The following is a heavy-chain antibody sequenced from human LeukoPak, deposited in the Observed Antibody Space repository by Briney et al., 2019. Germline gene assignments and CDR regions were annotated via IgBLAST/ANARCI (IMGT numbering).Heavy chain of an antibody. CDR1: GFTFSSYW. Sequence: GGSLRLSCAASGFTFSSYWMSWVRQAPGKGLEWVVNIKQDGSEKYYADSVKGRFTIPRDNAKHSLYLQMNGLRTDDTGLYYCVKGRRRGYAYGTLESWGQGTLVTVSS. CDR2: IKQDGSEK. CDR3: VKGRRRGYAYGTLES. D-gene: IGHD5-18*01. J-gene: IGHJ4*02. V-gene: IGHV3-7*03.